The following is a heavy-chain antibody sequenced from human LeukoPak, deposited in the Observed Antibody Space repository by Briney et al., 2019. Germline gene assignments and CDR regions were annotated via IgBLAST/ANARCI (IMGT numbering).Heavy chain of an antibody. CDR1: GYTFTSYG. J-gene: IGHJ3*02. V-gene: IGHV1-18*01. CDR2: ISAYNGNT. CDR3: ARSTWDIVVVPAAPDAFDI. D-gene: IGHD2-2*01. Sequence: ASVKVPCKASGYTFTSYGISWVRQAPGQGLEWMGWISAYNGNTNYAQKLQGRVTMTTDTSTSTAYMELRSLRSDDTAVYYCARSTWDIVVVPAAPDAFDIWGQGTMVTVSS.